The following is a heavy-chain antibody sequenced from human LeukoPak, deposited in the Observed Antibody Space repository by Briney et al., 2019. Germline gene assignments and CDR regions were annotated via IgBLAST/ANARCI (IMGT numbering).Heavy chain of an antibody. D-gene: IGHD1-26*01. CDR3: TRGSGGPI. V-gene: IGHV1-8*02. CDR1: GYTFTGYY. J-gene: IGHJ4*02. CDR2: MNPDSGNT. Sequence: ASVKVSCKASGYTFTGYYMHWVRQATGQGLEWMGWMNPDSGNTGYAQKFQGRVSMIRNTSTSTAYLELSRLRSEDTAVYYCTRGSGGPIWGQGTPVTVSS.